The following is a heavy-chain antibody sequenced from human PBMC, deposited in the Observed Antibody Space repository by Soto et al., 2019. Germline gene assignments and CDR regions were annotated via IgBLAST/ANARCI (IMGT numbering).Heavy chain of an antibody. V-gene: IGHV1-18*01. Sequence: QVQLVQSGADVQKPGASATVSCKASGYTFTRNGINWVRQAPGQGLEWMGWISVYNGDTRYAQKFKDGFSSATDSSTGKAYMELRSLKSDDTAVYYCARGGGFYDIDVFDLWGQGTMVTVSS. CDR3: ARGGGFYDIDVFDL. D-gene: IGHD3-3*01. J-gene: IGHJ3*01. CDR2: ISVYNGDT. CDR1: GYTFTRNG.